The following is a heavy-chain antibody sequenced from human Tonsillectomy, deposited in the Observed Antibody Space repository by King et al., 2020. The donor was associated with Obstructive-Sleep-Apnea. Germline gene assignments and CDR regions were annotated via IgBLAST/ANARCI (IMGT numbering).Heavy chain of an antibody. Sequence: QLVQSGAEVKKPGASVKVSCKASGYTFISYGFTWVRQAPGQGFEWMGWSSAYNGNTNYAQKLQGRVTMTTDTSTSTAYMELRSLRSDDTAVYYCAREQLSAAPWFDPWGQGTLVTVSS. D-gene: IGHD5-24*01. V-gene: IGHV1-18*01. CDR1: GYTFISYG. CDR3: AREQLSAAPWFDP. J-gene: IGHJ5*02. CDR2: SSAYNGNT.